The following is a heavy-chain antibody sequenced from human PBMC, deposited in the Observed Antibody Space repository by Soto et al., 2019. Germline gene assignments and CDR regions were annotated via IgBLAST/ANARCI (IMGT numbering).Heavy chain of an antibody. D-gene: IGHD3-3*01. CDR1: GYTFASFY. Sequence: ASVKVSCKASGYTFASFYMHWVRQAPGQGLEWMGIINPSGGSTSYAQKFQGRVTMTRDTPTSTVYMELSSLRSEDTAVYYCARDNGVLRFLEWPGRDNWFDPWGQGTLVTVSS. J-gene: IGHJ5*02. CDR3: ARDNGVLRFLEWPGRDNWFDP. V-gene: IGHV1-46*01. CDR2: INPSGGST.